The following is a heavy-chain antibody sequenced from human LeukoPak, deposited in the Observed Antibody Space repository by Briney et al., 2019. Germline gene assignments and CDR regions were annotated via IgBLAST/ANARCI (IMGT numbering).Heavy chain of an antibody. V-gene: IGHV3-33*01. CDR3: ARDYYSGLDY. CDR1: GFTFSSYG. D-gene: IGHD3-22*01. CDR2: IWYDGSNK. J-gene: IGHJ4*02. Sequence: GGSLRLSCAASGFTFSSYGMHWVRQAPGKGLEWMAVIWYDGSNKYYADSVKGRFTISRDNSKNTLYLQMNSLRAEDTAVYYCARDYYSGLDYWGQGTLVTVSS.